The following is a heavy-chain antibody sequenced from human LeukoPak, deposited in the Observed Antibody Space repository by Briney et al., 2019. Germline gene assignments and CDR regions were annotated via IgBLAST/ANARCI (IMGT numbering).Heavy chain of an antibody. CDR3: ARGFTRPYYMDV. CDR2: IKQDGSEK. J-gene: IGHJ6*03. D-gene: IGHD3-3*01. CDR1: RFAFSNYW. Sequence: PGGSLRLSCAASRFAFSNYWMSWVRQAPGKGLEWVANIKQDGSEKYYVDSVKGRFTISRDNAKNSMYLQMNSLRAEDTALYYCARGFTRPYYMDVWGKGTTVTVSS. V-gene: IGHV3-7*03.